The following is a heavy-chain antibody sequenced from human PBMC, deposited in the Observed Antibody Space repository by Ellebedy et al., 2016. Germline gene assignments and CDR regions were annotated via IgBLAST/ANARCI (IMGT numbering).Heavy chain of an antibody. Sequence: GGSLRLSXAGSGFTLSNYAMTWVRQAPGKGLEWVANINQDGSERQYVDSVKGRFTISRDNAKNSLYLQMNSLRAEDTAVYYCARDLGYYKFESWGQGTLVTVSS. CDR2: INQDGSER. CDR3: ARDLGYYKFES. J-gene: IGHJ4*02. V-gene: IGHV3-7*01. CDR1: GFTLSNYA. D-gene: IGHD1-26*01.